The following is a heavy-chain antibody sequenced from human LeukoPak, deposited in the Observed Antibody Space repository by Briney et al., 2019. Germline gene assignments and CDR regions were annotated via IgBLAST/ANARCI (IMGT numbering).Heavy chain of an antibody. V-gene: IGHV1-2*02. Sequence: ASVKVSCKASGYTFTGYYMHWVRQAPGQGLEWMGWINPNSGGTNYAQKFQGRVTMTRDTSISTAYMELGRLRSDDTAVYYCATVYSSSWYGNWFDPWGQGTLVTVSS. CDR2: INPNSGGT. D-gene: IGHD6-13*01. CDR1: GYTFTGYY. J-gene: IGHJ5*02. CDR3: ATVYSSSWYGNWFDP.